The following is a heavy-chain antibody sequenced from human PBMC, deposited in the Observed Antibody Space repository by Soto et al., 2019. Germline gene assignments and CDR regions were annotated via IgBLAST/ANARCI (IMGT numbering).Heavy chain of an antibody. J-gene: IGHJ6*02. CDR3: ASLGNWNYYGYYYYGMDV. V-gene: IGHV4-31*03. D-gene: IGHD1-7*01. CDR2: IYYSGST. CDR1: GGSISSGGYY. Sequence: QVQLQESGPGLVKPSQTLSLTCTVSGGSISSGGYYWSWIRQHPGKGLEWIGYIYYSGSTYYNPPPNPRVTISVDTSKNQFSLKLSSVTAADTAVYYCASLGNWNYYGYYYYGMDVWGQGTTVTVSS.